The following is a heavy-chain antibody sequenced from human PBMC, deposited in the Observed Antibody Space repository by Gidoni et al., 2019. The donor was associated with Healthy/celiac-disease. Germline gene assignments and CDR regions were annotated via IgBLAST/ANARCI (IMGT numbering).Heavy chain of an antibody. CDR1: GGSISSYY. V-gene: IGHV4-59*01. CDR2: IYYSGST. CDR3: AREALAVAGTRFDP. Sequence: QVQLQESGPGLVKPSETLSLTCPVSGGSISSYYWSWIRQPPGKGLEWIGYIYYSGSTNYNPSLKSRVTISVDTSKNQFSLKLSSVTAADTAVYYCAREALAVAGTRFDPWGQGTLVTVSS. D-gene: IGHD6-19*01. J-gene: IGHJ5*02.